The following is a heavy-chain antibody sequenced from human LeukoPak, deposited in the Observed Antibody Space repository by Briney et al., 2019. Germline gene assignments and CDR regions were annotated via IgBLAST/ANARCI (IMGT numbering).Heavy chain of an antibody. CDR3: ARDVPSDVPSGYSYGPFDY. D-gene: IGHD5-18*01. Sequence: SETLSLTCTVSGGSISSYYWSWIRQPPGKGLEWIGYIYYSGSTNYNPSLKSRVTISVDTSKNQFSLKLNSVTAADTAVYYCARDVPSDVPSGYSYGPFDYWGQGTLVTVSS. V-gene: IGHV4-59*12. CDR2: IYYSGST. J-gene: IGHJ4*02. CDR1: GGSISSYY.